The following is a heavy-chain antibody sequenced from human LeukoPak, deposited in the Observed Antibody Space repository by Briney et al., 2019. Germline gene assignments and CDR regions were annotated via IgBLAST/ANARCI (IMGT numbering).Heavy chain of an antibody. D-gene: IGHD6-13*01. CDR2: IYYSGST. CDR1: GGSISSSSYY. J-gene: IGHJ5*02. CDR3: AREEEAAAGYWFDP. Sequence: SETLSLTCTVSGGSISSSSYYWGWIRQPPGKGLEWIGSIYYSGSTYYNPSLKSRVTISVDTSKNQFSLKLSSVTAADTAVYYCAREEEAAAGYWFDPWGQGTLVTVSS. V-gene: IGHV4-39*02.